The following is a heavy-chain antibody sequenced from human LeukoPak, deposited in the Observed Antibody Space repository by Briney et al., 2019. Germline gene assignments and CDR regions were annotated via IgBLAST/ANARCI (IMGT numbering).Heavy chain of an antibody. CDR1: GGSISSGGYY. Sequence: SETLSLTCTVSGGSISSGGYYWSWIRQPPGKGLEWIGYIYHSGSTYYNPSLKSRVTISVDRSKNQFSLKLSSVTAADTAVYYCAREADYGDYDGRRGFDYWGQGTLVTVSS. V-gene: IGHV4-30-2*01. J-gene: IGHJ4*02. D-gene: IGHD4-17*01. CDR2: IYHSGST. CDR3: AREADYGDYDGRRGFDY.